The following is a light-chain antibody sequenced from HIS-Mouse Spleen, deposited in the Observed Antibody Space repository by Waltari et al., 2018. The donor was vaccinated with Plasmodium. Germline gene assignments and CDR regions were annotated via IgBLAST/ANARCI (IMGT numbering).Light chain of an antibody. CDR3: CSYAGSYTYV. CDR1: SSDVGGYNY. J-gene: IGLJ1*01. CDR2: DVS. Sequence: QSALTQPRSVSGSPGQSVTISCTGTSSDVGGYNYVSWYQQNPGKAPTPMIYDVSKRPSGGPDRVSGSKSGNTASLTISGLQAEDEADYYCCSYAGSYTYVFGTGTKVTVL. V-gene: IGLV2-11*01.